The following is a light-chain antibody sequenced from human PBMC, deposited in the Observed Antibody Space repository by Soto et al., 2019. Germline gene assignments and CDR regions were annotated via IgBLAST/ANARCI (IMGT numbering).Light chain of an antibody. CDR3: QQLNSYSIFT. CDR2: GAS. Sequence: DIQLTQSPSFLSASVGDRVTITCRASQDINSYLAWYQQKPGKAPKLLIFGASTLQSGVPSRFSCSGSGTEFTLTISSLQPEDFATYYCQQLNSYSIFTFGPGTKVDI. CDR1: QDINSY. J-gene: IGKJ3*01. V-gene: IGKV1-9*01.